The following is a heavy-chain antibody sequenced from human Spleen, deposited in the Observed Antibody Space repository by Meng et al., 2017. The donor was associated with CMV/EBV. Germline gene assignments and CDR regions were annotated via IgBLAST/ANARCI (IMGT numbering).Heavy chain of an antibody. V-gene: IGHV3-21*01. J-gene: IGHJ6*02. D-gene: IGHD3-16*01. CDR3: ARDLWGGGGGMDV. CDR2: ISGTGSYI. CDR1: GFTFSSYS. Sequence: GESLKISCAASGFTFSSYSLTWVRQAPGRGLEWVSSISGTGSYIYHADSVKGRFTISRDNAKTSLYLQMNRLRAGDTAVYYCARDLWGGGGGMDVWGQGTTVTVSS.